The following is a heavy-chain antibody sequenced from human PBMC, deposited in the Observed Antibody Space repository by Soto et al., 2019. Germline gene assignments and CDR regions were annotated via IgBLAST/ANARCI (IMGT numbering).Heavy chain of an antibody. J-gene: IGHJ3*02. CDR3: ARDGYSGRSDGFDI. Sequence: QVQLVESGGGVVQPGRSLRLSCAASGFTFGAYTVHWVRQPPGKGLEWVAVISYDGNNERYTDPVRGRFTVSRDNSKSTLYLQMNSLKSEDTAVYYCARDGYSGRSDGFDIWGQGTMVTVSS. CDR2: ISYDGNNE. V-gene: IGHV3-30-3*01. CDR1: GFTFGAYT. D-gene: IGHD1-26*01.